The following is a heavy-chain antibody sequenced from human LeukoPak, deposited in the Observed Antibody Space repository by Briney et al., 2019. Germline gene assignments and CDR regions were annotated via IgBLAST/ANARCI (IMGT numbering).Heavy chain of an antibody. CDR2: IYHSGST. J-gene: IGHJ6*02. V-gene: IGHV4-30-2*01. CDR1: GGSISSGGYS. D-gene: IGHD2-21*02. Sequence: SETLSLTCAVSGGSISSGGYSWSWIRQPPGKGLEWIGYIYHSGSTYYNPSLKSRVTISVDRSKNQFTLKLSSVTAADTAVYYCARQPYVVVTATHYGMDVWGQGTTVTVSS. CDR3: ARQPYVVVTATHYGMDV.